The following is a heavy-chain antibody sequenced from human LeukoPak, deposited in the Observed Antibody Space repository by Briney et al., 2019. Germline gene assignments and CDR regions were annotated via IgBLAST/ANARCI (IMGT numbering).Heavy chain of an antibody. D-gene: IGHD3-22*01. CDR3: ARDQSSGYSNWFDP. Sequence: SETLSLTCTVSGGSISSGGYYWSWIRQHPGKGLEWIGYIHYSGSTYYNPSLKSRVTISVDTSKNQFSLKLSSVTAADTAVYYCARDQSSGYSNWFDPWGQGTLVTASS. CDR2: IHYSGST. J-gene: IGHJ5*02. V-gene: IGHV4-31*03. CDR1: GGSISSGGYY.